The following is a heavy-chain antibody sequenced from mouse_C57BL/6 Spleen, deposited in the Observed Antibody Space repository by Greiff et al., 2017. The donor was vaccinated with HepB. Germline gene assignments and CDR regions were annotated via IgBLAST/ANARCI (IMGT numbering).Heavy chain of an antibody. Sequence: QVQLQQSGPELVKPGASVKISCKASGYAFSSSWMNWVKQRPGKGLEWIGRIYPGDGDTNYNGKFKGKATLTADKSSSTAYMQLSSLTSEDSAVYCWARQYDGRSRYYVDYWGQGTTLTVAS. CDR3: ARQYDGRSRYYVDY. V-gene: IGHV1-82*01. J-gene: IGHJ2*01. CDR2: IYPGDGDT. CDR1: GYAFSSSW. D-gene: IGHD1-1*01.